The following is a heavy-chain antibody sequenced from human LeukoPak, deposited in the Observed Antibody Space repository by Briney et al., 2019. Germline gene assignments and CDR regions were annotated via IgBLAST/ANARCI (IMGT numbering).Heavy chain of an antibody. Sequence: SETLSLTCTVSGGSIRISSYYWGWIRQPPGKGLEWIVSIYYSGSTYYNPSLKSRVTISVDTSKNQFSLKLSSVTAADTAVYYCARHRTIYYDNSGYWVWGQGTLVTVSS. CDR1: GGSIRISSYY. D-gene: IGHD3-22*01. V-gene: IGHV4-39*01. CDR2: IYYSGST. CDR3: ARHRTIYYDNSGYWV. J-gene: IGHJ4*02.